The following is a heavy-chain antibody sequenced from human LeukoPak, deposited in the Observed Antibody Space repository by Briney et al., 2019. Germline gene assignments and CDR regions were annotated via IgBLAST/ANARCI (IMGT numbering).Heavy chain of an antibody. J-gene: IGHJ4*02. CDR1: GFTFRSYA. CDR2: ISGSGGST. CDR3: AKASWNYVPPSTALLDY. D-gene: IGHD1-7*01. Sequence: GGSLRLSCAASGFTFRSYAMSWVRQAPGKGLEWVSAISGSGGSTYYADSVKGRFTISRDNSKNTLYLQMNSLRAEDTAVYYCAKASWNYVPPSTALLDYWGQGTLVTVSS. V-gene: IGHV3-23*01.